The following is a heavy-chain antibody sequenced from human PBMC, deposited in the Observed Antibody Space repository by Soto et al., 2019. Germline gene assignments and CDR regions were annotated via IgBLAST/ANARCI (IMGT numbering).Heavy chain of an antibody. CDR3: VRDGSKTLRDCFDP. CDR1: GGSMSEFY. D-gene: IGHD4-17*01. J-gene: IGHJ5*02. CDR2: VYATGTS. V-gene: IGHV4-4*07. Sequence: SETLSLTCSVSGGSMSEFYWSWIRKTAGKGLEWMGRVYATGTSDYNPSLRSRIAMSVDISKKTFSLRLRSVTAADTGVYYCVRDGSKTLRDCFDPWGQGILVTVSS.